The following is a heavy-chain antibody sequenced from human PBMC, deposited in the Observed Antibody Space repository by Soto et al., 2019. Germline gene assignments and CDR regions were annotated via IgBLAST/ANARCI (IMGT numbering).Heavy chain of an antibody. Sequence: PGGSLRLSCAASGFTFSSYSMNWVRQAPGKGLAWVSSISSSSSYIYYADSVKGRFTIYRDNAKNSLYLQTNSLRAEDTAVYYCARNPYCDFWSGYYKREVGYYFDYWGQGTLVTVSS. V-gene: IGHV3-21*01. CDR3: ARNPYCDFWSGYYKREVGYYFDY. D-gene: IGHD3-3*01. CDR1: GFTFSSYS. CDR2: ISSSSSYI. J-gene: IGHJ4*02.